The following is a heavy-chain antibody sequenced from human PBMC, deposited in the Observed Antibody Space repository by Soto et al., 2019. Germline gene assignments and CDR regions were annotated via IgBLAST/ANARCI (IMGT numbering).Heavy chain of an antibody. V-gene: IGHV4-59*08. J-gene: IGHJ6*03. CDR2: IYYSGST. CDR3: ARQGRLLWFGEDYYYMDV. Sequence: SETLSLTCTVSGGSISSYYWSWIRQPPGKGLEWIGYIYYSGSTNYNPSLKSRVTISVDTSKNQFSLKLSSVTAADTAVYYCARQGRLLWFGEDYYYMDVWGKGTTVTSP. D-gene: IGHD3-10*01. CDR1: GGSISSYY.